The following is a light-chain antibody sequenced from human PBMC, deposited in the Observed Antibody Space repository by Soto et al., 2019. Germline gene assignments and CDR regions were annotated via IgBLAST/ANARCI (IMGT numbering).Light chain of an antibody. J-gene: IGLJ1*01. CDR1: SSDVGSYNL. CDR2: EGS. V-gene: IGLV2-23*01. Sequence: QSVLTQPASVSGSPGQSITISCTGTSSDVGSYNLVSWYQQHPGKAPKLMIYEGSKRPSGVSNRFSGSKSGNTASLTISGLQAEDEADYYCRSYAGSPYVFGTGTKVTVL. CDR3: RSYAGSPYV.